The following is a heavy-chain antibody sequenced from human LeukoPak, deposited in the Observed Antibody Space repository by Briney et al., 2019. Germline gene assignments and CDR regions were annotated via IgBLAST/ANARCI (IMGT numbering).Heavy chain of an antibody. J-gene: IGHJ6*02. V-gene: IGHV3-21*01. CDR3: ARDDYSNYYYYNGMDV. Sequence: GGSLGLSCAASGFTFSSYSMNWVRQAPGKGLEWVSAISGTSNDIYYTDSVKGRFTISRDNAKNSLYLHMNSLRVDDTAVYYCARDDYSNYYYYNGMDVWGQGTTVTVSS. D-gene: IGHD4-11*01. CDR1: GFTFSSYS. CDR2: ISGTSNDI.